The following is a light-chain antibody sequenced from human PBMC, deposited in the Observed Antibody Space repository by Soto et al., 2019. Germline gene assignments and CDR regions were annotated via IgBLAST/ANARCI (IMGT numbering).Light chain of an antibody. CDR1: QSVSSRY. V-gene: IGKV3-20*01. CDR2: GAS. J-gene: IGKJ2*01. Sequence: EIVLTQSPGTLSLSPGERATLSCRASQSVSSRYLAWYQQKPGQAPSLLIYGASSRATGIPDRFSGGGSGTDFTLTISRLEPEDFAVYYCQQYGNSPPYTFCQGTKLEIK. CDR3: QQYGNSPPYT.